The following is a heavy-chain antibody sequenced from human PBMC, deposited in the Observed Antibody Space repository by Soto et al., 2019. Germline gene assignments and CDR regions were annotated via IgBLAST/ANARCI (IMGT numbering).Heavy chain of an antibody. CDR3: AREVNSSPARGQNWFDP. CDR2: TYHSGTT. CDR1: GDSINNSHW. V-gene: IGHV4-4*02. Sequence: QVQLQESGPGLVQPSGTLSLTCAVSGDSINNSHWWSWVRQTPGKGLEWIGETYHSGTTNYNPSLKTRVTISIDTSKNQFSLKMNSVTAADTAVYYCAREVNSSPARGQNWFDPWGQGTLVTVSS. J-gene: IGHJ5*02. D-gene: IGHD6-13*01.